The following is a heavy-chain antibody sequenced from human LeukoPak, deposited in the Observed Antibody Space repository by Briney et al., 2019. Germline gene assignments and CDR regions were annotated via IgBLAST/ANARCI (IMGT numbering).Heavy chain of an antibody. V-gene: IGHV4-34*01. Sequence: PSETLSLTCAVYGGSFSGYYWSWIRQPPGKGLEWVGEINHSGSTNYNPSLKSRVTISVDTSKNQFSLKLSYVTAEDTAVYYCARLDYYGSGSYDYWGQGTLVTVSS. D-gene: IGHD3-10*01. CDR3: ARLDYYGSGSYDY. CDR1: GGSFSGYY. J-gene: IGHJ4*02. CDR2: INHSGST.